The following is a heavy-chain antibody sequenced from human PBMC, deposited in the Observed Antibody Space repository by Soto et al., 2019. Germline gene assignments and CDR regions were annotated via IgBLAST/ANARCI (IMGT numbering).Heavy chain of an antibody. V-gene: IGHV4-4*02. D-gene: IGHD4-17*01. CDR2: IYHSGST. CDR1: GGSISSSNL. CDR3: ARLTTVTTLELGPYYYYGMDV. Sequence: PSETLSLTCAVSGGSISSSNLWTWVRQPPGKGLEWIGEIYHSGSTNYNPSLKSRVTISVDKSKNHFSLKLSSVTAADTAVYYCARLTTVTTLELGPYYYYGMDVWGQGTTVTVSS. J-gene: IGHJ6*02.